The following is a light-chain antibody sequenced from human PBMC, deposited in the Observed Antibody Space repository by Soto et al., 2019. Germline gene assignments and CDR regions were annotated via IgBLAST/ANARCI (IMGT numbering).Light chain of an antibody. J-gene: IGKJ1*01. Sequence: TQSPSTLSASVGDRVTITCRASQTISSWLAWYQQKPGKAPGLLIYGASSRATGIPDRFSGSGSGTDFTLTISRLEPEDFAVYYCQQYGSSGTFGQGAKVDIK. CDR3: QQYGSSGT. CDR1: QTISSW. CDR2: GAS. V-gene: IGKV3-20*01.